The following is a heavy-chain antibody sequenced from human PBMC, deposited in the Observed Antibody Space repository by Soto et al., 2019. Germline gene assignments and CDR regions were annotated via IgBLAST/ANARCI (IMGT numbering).Heavy chain of an antibody. V-gene: IGHV5-10-1*01. CDR1: GYSFAGHW. J-gene: IGHJ4*02. CDR2: IDPSDSYT. Sequence: RGESLKISCQGSGYSFAGHWISWVRQMPGKGLEWMGRIDPSDSYTNYSPSFEGHVTMSADTSVNTAYLQWRGLRASDTAIYFCARLKVGATSDYWGQGTLVTVSS. CDR3: ARLKVGATSDY. D-gene: IGHD1-26*01.